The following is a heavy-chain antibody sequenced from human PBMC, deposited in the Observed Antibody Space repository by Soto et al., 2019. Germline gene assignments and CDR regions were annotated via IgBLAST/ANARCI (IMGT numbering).Heavy chain of an antibody. D-gene: IGHD3-10*01. CDR3: AKSPPYYYGSGYFDY. V-gene: IGHV3-23*01. Sequence: SGGSLRLSCAASGFTFSSYAMSWVRQAPGKGLEWVSAISGSGGSTYYADSVKGRFTISRDNSKNTLYLQMNSLRAEDTAVYYCAKSPPYYYGSGYFDYWGQGTLVTVSS. CDR2: ISGSGGST. CDR1: GFTFSSYA. J-gene: IGHJ4*02.